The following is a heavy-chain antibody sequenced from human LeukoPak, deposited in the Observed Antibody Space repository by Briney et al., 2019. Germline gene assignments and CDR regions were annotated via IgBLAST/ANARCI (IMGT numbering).Heavy chain of an antibody. V-gene: IGHV4-59*01. CDR3: AGGLRYFAS. Sequence: SETLSLTCSVFDGSISNYYWSWIRQPPGKGLEWIGYAYYSGSTTYNPSLESRVTISVDTSKNQFSLGLRSVTAADTAVYYCAGGLRYFASWGQGTLVTVSS. D-gene: IGHD3-9*01. CDR2: AYYSGST. CDR1: DGSISNYY. J-gene: IGHJ5*02.